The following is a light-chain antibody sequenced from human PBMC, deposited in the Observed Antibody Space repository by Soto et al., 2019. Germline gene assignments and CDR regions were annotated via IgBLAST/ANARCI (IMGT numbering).Light chain of an antibody. V-gene: IGKV3-20*01. CDR1: QSVSSSX. CDR3: QQYGSSPPQT. Sequence: EIVLTQSPGTLSLSPGERATLSCRASQSVSSSXXAWYQQKPGQAPRLLIYGASSRATGIPDRFSGSGSGADFTLTISRLEPEDFAVYYCQQYGSSPPQTFGQGTKVEIK. CDR2: GAS. J-gene: IGKJ1*01.